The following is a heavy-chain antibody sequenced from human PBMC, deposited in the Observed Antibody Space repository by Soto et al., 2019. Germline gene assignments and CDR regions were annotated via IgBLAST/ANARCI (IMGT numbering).Heavy chain of an antibody. CDR1: GFTFSSYS. D-gene: IGHD2-21*02. Sequence: EVQLVESGGGLVQPGGSLRLSCAASGFTFSSYSMNWVRQAPGKGLEWVSYISSSSSTIYYADSVKGRFTISRDNAKNSLYLQMNSLRAEDTAVYYCARDLLHCGGDCYPDYWGQGTLVTVSS. V-gene: IGHV3-48*01. CDR3: ARDLLHCGGDCYPDY. CDR2: ISSSSSTI. J-gene: IGHJ4*02.